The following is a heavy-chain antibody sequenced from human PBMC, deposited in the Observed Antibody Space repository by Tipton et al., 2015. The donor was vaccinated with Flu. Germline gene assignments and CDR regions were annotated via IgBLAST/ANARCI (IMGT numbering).Heavy chain of an antibody. Sequence: QVQLVQSGAEVKKPGASVKVSCKASGYTFTGYYMHWVRQAPGQGLEWMGWINPNSGGTNYAQKFQGWVTMTRDTSISTAYMELSRLRSDDTAVYYCARGIIEGGDGRNAFDIWGQGTMVTVSS. D-gene: IGHD2-21*02. CDR1: GYTFTGYY. J-gene: IGHJ3*02. CDR2: INPNSGGT. V-gene: IGHV1-2*04. CDR3: ARGIIEGGDGRNAFDI.